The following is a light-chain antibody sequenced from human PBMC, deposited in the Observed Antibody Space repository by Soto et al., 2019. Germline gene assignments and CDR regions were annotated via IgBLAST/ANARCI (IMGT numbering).Light chain of an antibody. V-gene: IGKV3D-7*01. CDR1: QSVSSSY. Sequence: DTVLTLDPATLSLSPGERATLSCRAIQSVSSSYLAWYQQKPGQAPRLLIYGASSRATDTPARFSGSGSGTEFTLTISSLQSEDLAVYYCQQDIQWPRTFGQGTKVDTK. CDR2: GAS. CDR3: QQDIQWPRT. J-gene: IGKJ1*01.